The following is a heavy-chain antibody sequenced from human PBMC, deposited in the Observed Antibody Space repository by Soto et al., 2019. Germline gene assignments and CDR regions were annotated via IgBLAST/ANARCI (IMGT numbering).Heavy chain of an antibody. V-gene: IGHV1-3*01. CDR3: ARGSSGPLGYCSGDSCSKGMDV. D-gene: IGHD2-15*01. J-gene: IGHJ6*02. CDR2: INAGNGNT. CDR1: GYTFTSYA. Sequence: ASVKVSCKASGYTFTSYAMHWVRQAPGQRLEWMGWINAGNGNTKYSQKFQGRVTITRDTSASTAYMELSSLRSEDTAVYYCARGSSGPLGYCSGDSCSKGMDVWGQGTTVTVSS.